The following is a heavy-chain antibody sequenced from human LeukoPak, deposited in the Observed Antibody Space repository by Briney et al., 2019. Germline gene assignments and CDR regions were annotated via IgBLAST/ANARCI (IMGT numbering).Heavy chain of an antibody. V-gene: IGHV4-4*07. CDR1: GGSISSYY. CDR3: ARDLGYCSGDSCYHYFDY. J-gene: IGHJ4*02. D-gene: IGHD2-15*01. Sequence: SETLSLTCTVSGGSISSYYWSWIRQPAGKGLEWIGRIYNSGSTNYNPSLKSRVTMSVDTSKNQFSLKLISVTAADTAVYYCARDLGYCSGDSCYHYFDYWGQGTLVTVSS. CDR2: IYNSGST.